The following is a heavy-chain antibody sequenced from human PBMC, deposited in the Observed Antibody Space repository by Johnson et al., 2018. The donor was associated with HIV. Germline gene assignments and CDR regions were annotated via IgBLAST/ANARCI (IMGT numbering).Heavy chain of an antibody. D-gene: IGHD2-15*01. CDR3: STGDIVVVAGAMLLPLHDAFDI. J-gene: IGHJ3*02. CDR1: GFTFSSSW. V-gene: IGHV3-7*05. CDR2: IKHDGSEK. Sequence: VQLVESGGGLVQPGGSLRLSCAASGFTFSSSWMHWVCQAPGKGLVWVANIKHDGSEKYYVDSVKGRFTISIDNAKNSLYLQMNSLKIEDTAVYYCSTGDIVVVAGAMLLPLHDAFDIWGQGTMVTVSS.